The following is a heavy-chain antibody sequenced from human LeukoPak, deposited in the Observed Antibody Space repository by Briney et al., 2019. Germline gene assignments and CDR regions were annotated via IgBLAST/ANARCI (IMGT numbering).Heavy chain of an antibody. D-gene: IGHD2-2*01. V-gene: IGHV1-2*02. Sequence: GASVRVSCTASGYTFTGYYMHWVRQAPGQGLEWMGWINPNSGGTNYAQKFQGRVTMTRDTSISTAYMELNRLRSDDTAVYYCARGRTVVPAANLDYGGQGTLVTVSA. CDR2: INPNSGGT. CDR3: ARGRTVVPAANLDY. CDR1: GYTFTGYY. J-gene: IGHJ4*02.